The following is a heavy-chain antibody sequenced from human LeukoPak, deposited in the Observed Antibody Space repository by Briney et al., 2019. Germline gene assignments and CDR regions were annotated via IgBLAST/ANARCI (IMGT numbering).Heavy chain of an antibody. CDR2: ISGSGGST. D-gene: IGHD3-3*01. CDR1: GFTFSSYA. Sequence: PGGSLRLSCAASGFTFSSYAMSWVRQAPGKGLEWVSAISGSGGSTYYADSVKGRFTISRDNSKNTLYLQMNSLRAEDTAVYYCAKNTIFGVVIILLFDYWGQGTLVTVSS. CDR3: AKNTIFGVVIILLFDY. V-gene: IGHV3-23*01. J-gene: IGHJ4*02.